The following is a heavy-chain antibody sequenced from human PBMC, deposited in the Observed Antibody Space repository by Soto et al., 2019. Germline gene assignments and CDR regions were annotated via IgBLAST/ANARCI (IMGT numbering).Heavy chain of an antibody. D-gene: IGHD6-19*01. V-gene: IGHV3-30*18. CDR2: ISYDGSNK. J-gene: IGHJ4*02. Sequence: GGSLRLSCAASGFTFSSYGMHWVRQAPGKGLEWVAVISYDGSNKYYADSVKGRFTISRDNSKNTLYLQMNSLRAEDTAVYYCAKDTYTRSRAVAGTVDYWGQGTLVTVSS. CDR3: AKDTYTRSRAVAGTVDY. CDR1: GFTFSSYG.